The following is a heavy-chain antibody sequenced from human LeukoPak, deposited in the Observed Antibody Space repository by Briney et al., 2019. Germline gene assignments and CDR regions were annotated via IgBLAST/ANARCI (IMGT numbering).Heavy chain of an antibody. V-gene: IGHV3-30-3*01. CDR1: GFTFSSYA. J-gene: IGHJ4*02. Sequence: GGSLRLSCAASGFTFSSYAMHWVRQAPGKGLEWVAVISYDGSNKYYADSVKGRFTISRDNSKNTLYLQMNSLRAEDTAVYYCARVDSSSWYSLDYWGQGTPVTVSS. CDR2: ISYDGSNK. D-gene: IGHD6-13*01. CDR3: ARVDSSSWYSLDY.